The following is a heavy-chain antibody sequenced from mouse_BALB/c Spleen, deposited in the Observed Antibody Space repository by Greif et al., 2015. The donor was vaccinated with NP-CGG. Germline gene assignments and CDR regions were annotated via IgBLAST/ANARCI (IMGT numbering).Heavy chain of an antibody. J-gene: IGHJ4*01. CDR1: GYSITSDYA. D-gene: IGHD1-1*01. CDR2: ISYSGST. Sequence: EVQLQQSGPGLVKPSQSLSLTCTVTGYSITSDYAWNWIRQFPGNKLEWMGYISYSGSTSYNPSLKSRISITRDTSKNQFFLQLNSVTTEDAATYYCARRGLLRDAMEYWGQGTSVTVSS. V-gene: IGHV3-2*02. CDR3: ARRGLLRDAMEY.